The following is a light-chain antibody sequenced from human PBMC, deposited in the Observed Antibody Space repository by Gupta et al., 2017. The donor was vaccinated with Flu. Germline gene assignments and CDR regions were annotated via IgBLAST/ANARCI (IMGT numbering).Light chain of an antibody. CDR1: QSVSSSY. V-gene: IGKV3-20*01. CDR3: QQYGSSPTWT. CDR2: GAS. J-gene: IGKJ1*01. Sequence: DIVLTQSPGTLSLSPGERATLSCRASQSVSSSYFAWYQQKPGQPPRLLIYGASSRATGSPDRFSGSGSGTDFTLTISRLEPEDFAVYYCQQYGSSPTWTFGQGTKVEIK.